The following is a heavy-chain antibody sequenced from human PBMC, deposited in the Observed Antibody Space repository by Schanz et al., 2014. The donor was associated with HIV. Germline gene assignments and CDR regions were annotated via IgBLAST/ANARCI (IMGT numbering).Heavy chain of an antibody. D-gene: IGHD4-17*01. V-gene: IGHV3-30*03. CDR1: GFTFSTYG. J-gene: IGHJ4*02. CDR2: ISYDGSNK. CDR3: ARGGTTDYLDN. Sequence: QVQLVESGGGVVQPGRSLRLSCAASGFTFSTYGMHWVRQGPGKGLEWGAFISYDGSNKYYADSVKGRFTISRDNSKNTLFLQMNSLRGEDTAVYYCARGGTTDYLDNWGQGTLVTVSS.